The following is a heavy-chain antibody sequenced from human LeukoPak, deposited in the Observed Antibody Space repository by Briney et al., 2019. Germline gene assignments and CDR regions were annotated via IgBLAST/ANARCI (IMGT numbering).Heavy chain of an antibody. CDR1: GGSFRRDY. CDR3: ARGELLWDY. Sequence: SETLSLTCAVSGGSFRRDYWSWIRQPPGKGLEWIGYIYNSGSTFYNPSLKSRVTISVDTSKNQFSLKLNSVTAADTAVYYCARGELLWDYWGQGTLVTVSS. CDR2: IYNSGST. V-gene: IGHV4-30-4*01. D-gene: IGHD1-26*01. J-gene: IGHJ4*02.